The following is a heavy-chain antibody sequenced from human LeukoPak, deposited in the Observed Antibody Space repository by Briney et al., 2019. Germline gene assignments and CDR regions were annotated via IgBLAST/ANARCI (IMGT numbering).Heavy chain of an antibody. Sequence: PGESLKISCKGSGYSFTSYWIAWVRQMPGKGLEWMGIIYPGDSDTRYSPSFQGQVTISVDKSVSAAYLQWSSLKASDTAMYYCASPPTRECSSISCLLSYWGQGTLVTVSS. V-gene: IGHV5-51*01. D-gene: IGHD2-2*01. CDR3: ASPPTRECSSISCLLSY. CDR1: GYSFTSYW. CDR2: IYPGDSDT. J-gene: IGHJ4*02.